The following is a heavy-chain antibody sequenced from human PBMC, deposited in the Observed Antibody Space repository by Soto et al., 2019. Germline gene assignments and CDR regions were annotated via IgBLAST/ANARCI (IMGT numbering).Heavy chain of an antibody. CDR3: ARDPRPGYCSGGSCNNWFDP. J-gene: IGHJ5*02. CDR1: GGSVSSGSYY. D-gene: IGHD2-15*01. Sequence: PSETLSLTCTVSGGSVSSGSYYWTWIRQPPGKGLEWLGYIYYSGSTNCNPSLKSRVTISVDTSKNQFSLKLSSVTAADTAVYYCARDPRPGYCSGGSCNNWFDPWGQGTLVTVSS. V-gene: IGHV4-61*01. CDR2: IYYSGST.